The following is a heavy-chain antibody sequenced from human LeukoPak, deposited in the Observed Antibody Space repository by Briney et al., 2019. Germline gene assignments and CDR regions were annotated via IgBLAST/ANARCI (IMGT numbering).Heavy chain of an antibody. V-gene: IGHV4-39*01. CDR2: IYYSGST. CDR1: GGSISSSSYY. CDR3: ARRLSSSWNDAFGI. J-gene: IGHJ3*02. D-gene: IGHD6-13*01. Sequence: SETLSLTCTVSGGSISSSSYYWGWIRQPPGKGLEWIGSIYYSGSTYYNPSLKSRVTISVDTSKNQFSLKLSSVTAADTAVYYCARRLSSSWNDAFGIWGQGTMVTVSS.